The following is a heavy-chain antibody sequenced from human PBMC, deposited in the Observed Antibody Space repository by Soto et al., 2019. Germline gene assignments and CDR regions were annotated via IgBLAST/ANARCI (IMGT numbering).Heavy chain of an antibody. V-gene: IGHV1-69*01. CDR2: IIPIFGTT. J-gene: IGHJ4*02. D-gene: IGHD2-8*02. CDR1: GGSFSSYA. CDR3: ARGGNLVEMGTGTGPFDY. Sequence: QVQLVQSGAEVKKPGSSVKVSCQASGGSFSSYAISWVRQAPGQGLEWMGGIIPIFGTTNYAQKFQGRVTIPADESTTTAYMELSSLRSEDTAVYYCARGGNLVEMGTGTGPFDYWGQGTLVTVSS.